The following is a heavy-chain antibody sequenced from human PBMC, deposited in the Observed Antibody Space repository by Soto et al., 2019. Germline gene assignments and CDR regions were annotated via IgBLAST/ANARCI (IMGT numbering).Heavy chain of an antibody. J-gene: IGHJ6*02. V-gene: IGHV1-18*01. CDR2: ISAYNGNT. D-gene: IGHD2-8*01. Sequence: QVQLVQSGAEVKKPGASVKVSCKASGYTFTSYGISWVRQAPGQGLEWMGWISAYNGNTNYAQKFQGRVTMTTDTPTSIAYKELRSLGSDDTAVYYCARGGKYCTNSVCCFYGMDVWGQGAMVTVSS. CDR1: GYTFTSYG. CDR3: ARGGKYCTNSVCCFYGMDV.